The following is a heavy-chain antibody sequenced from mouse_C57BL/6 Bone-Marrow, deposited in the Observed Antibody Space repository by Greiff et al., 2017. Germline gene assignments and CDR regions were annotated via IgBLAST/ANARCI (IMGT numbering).Heavy chain of an antibody. CDR1: GYSITSGYD. D-gene: IGHD1-1*01. V-gene: IGHV3-1*01. J-gene: IGHJ4*01. Sequence: EVQRVESGPGMVKPSQSLSLTCTVTGYSITSGYDWHWIRHFPGNKLEWMGYISYSGSTNYNPSLKSRISITHDTSKNHFFLKLNSVTTEDTATYYCARDTTPYAMDYWGQGTSVTVSS. CDR2: ISYSGST. CDR3: ARDTTPYAMDY.